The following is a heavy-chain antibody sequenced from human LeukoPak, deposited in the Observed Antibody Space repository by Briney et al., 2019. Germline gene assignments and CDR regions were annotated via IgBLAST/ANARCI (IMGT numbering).Heavy chain of an antibody. CDR2: IKSKTDGGTR. D-gene: IGHD4/OR15-4a*01. V-gene: IGHV3-15*01. Sequence: PGGSLTLSCAVSVFTSGNAWMSWVRQAPGKGLEWVGRIKSKTDGGTRDYAAPVKGRFTISRDDSKNTLYLQMNSLKTEDTAVYYCTTFDYAAFLIWGQGTMVTVSS. CDR1: VFTSGNAW. J-gene: IGHJ3*02. CDR3: TTFDYAAFLI.